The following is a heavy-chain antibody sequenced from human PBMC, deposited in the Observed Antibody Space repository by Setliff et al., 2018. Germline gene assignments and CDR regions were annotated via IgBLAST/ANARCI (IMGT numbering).Heavy chain of an antibody. CDR3: VREGVDSRSSTDYRYYMDV. CDR1: GATFSSYG. V-gene: IGHV1-69*05. J-gene: IGHJ6*03. D-gene: IGHD3-22*01. Sequence: SVKVSCKASGATFSSYGISWVRQAPGQGLEWMGGTIPMFGTTEYAQKFQGRLTIITDESTNTAFMQLISLRSDDPAVYYCVREGVDSRSSTDYRYYMDVWGKGTTVTVSS. CDR2: TIPMFGTT.